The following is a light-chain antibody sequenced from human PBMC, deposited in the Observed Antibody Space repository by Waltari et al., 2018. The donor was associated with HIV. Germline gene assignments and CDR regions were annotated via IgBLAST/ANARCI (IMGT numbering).Light chain of an antibody. CDR2: EVS. Sequence: QSALTQPASVSGSPGQSITISCTGTSSDVGGYKYVSWYQQHPGKAPKLMMYEVSKRPSGVSNRFSGSKSGNTASLTISGLQAEDEANYYCSSFTSSSTVVFGGGTKLTVL. V-gene: IGLV2-14*01. CDR3: SSFTSSSTVV. CDR1: SSDVGGYKY. J-gene: IGLJ2*01.